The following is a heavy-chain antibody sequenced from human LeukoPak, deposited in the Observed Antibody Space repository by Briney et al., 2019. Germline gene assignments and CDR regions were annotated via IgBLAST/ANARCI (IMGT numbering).Heavy chain of an antibody. CDR3: AKGSTHYYDLYYFDY. V-gene: IGHV3-23*01. CDR1: GFTFSSYA. CDR2: ISGSGGST. Sequence: PGGSLRLSCAASGFTFSSYAMSWVRQAPGKGLEWVSAISGSGGSTYYADSVKGRFTISRDNSKNTLYLQMNSLRAEDTAVYYCAKGSTHYYDLYYFDYWGQGTLVTVSS. D-gene: IGHD3-22*01. J-gene: IGHJ4*02.